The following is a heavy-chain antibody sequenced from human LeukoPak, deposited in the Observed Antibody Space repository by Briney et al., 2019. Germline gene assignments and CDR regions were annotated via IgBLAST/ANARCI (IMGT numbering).Heavy chain of an antibody. Sequence: ASVKVSCKASGYTFTGAYMHWVRQAPGQGLEWMGWINPNSGGTQFAQKFQGRVTMTRDTSISTAYMELDRLSSDDTAVYYCARVLFNSGYDYWCQGTLVTVSS. D-gene: IGHD3-9*01. CDR2: INPNSGGT. CDR3: ARVLFNSGYDY. J-gene: IGHJ4*02. CDR1: GYTFTGAY. V-gene: IGHV1-2*02.